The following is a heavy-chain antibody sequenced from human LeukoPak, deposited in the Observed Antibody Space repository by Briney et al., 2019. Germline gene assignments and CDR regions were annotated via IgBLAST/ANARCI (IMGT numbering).Heavy chain of an antibody. V-gene: IGHV4-38-2*02. CDR1: GYSISSGYY. CDR3: ARVPPGVVYYFDY. CDR2: IYHSGST. Sequence: SETLSLTCTVSGYSISSGYYWGWIRQPPGKGLEWIGSIYHSGSTYYNPSLKSRVTISVDRSKNQFSLKPSSVTAADTAVYYCARVPPGVVYYFDYWGQGTLVTVSS. D-gene: IGHD3-3*01. J-gene: IGHJ4*02.